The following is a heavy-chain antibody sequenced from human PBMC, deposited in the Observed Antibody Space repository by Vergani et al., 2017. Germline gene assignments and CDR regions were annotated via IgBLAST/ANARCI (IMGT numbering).Heavy chain of an antibody. J-gene: IGHJ4*02. Sequence: QVQLQESGPGLVKPSEALSLTCTVSGGSISSYYWSWIRQPAGKGLEWIGRIYTSGSTNYNPTLKSRVTMSVDTSKNQFSLKLSSVTAADTAVYYCARDLDFWSGYYRYYFDYWGQGTLVTVSS. D-gene: IGHD3-3*01. CDR1: GGSISSYY. CDR2: IYTSGST. CDR3: ARDLDFWSGYYRYYFDY. V-gene: IGHV4-4*07.